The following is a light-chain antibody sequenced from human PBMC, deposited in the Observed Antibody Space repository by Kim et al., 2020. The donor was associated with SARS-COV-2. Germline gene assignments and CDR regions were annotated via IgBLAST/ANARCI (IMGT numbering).Light chain of an antibody. CDR1: RLRNYY. J-gene: IGLJ1*01. CDR3: NSRDGSGVYV. CDR2: SKN. Sequence: ALGQTVRITCLGDRLRNYYANWSQQKPGQAPVLVIYSKNKRPSAIPDRFSGSRTGNTASLAITWAQAEVEAAYYCNSRDGSGVYVFGTGTKVTVL. V-gene: IGLV3-19*01.